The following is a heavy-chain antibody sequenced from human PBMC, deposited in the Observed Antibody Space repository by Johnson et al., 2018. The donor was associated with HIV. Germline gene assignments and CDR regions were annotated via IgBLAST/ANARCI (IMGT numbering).Heavy chain of an antibody. J-gene: IGHJ3*01. V-gene: IGHV3-11*04. CDR2: ISSSAGTI. D-gene: IGHD5-12*01. Sequence: QVQLVESGGGLVKPGGSLRLSCVASGFTFSDYYMSWIRQAPGKGLEWVSYISSSAGTISYTDSVKGRFTIARDNAKNSLYLQMNSLTAEDTAVYYCARGRGGYDIFEVWGQGTMVTVSS. CDR3: ARGRGGYDIFEV. CDR1: GFTFSDYY.